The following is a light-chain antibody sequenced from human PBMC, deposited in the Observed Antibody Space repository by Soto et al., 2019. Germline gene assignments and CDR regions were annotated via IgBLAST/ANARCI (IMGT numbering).Light chain of an antibody. V-gene: IGLV2-14*03. J-gene: IGLJ3*02. CDR3: VSYAGNGAWV. Sequence: QSALTQPASVSDSPGQSITISCTGTSSDVGGSNFVSWYQQHPGKPPKLIIYDVANRPSGVSNRFSGSKSGSTASLIISRLQTEDEADYYCVSYAGNGAWVFGGGTKLTVL. CDR2: DVA. CDR1: SSDVGGSNF.